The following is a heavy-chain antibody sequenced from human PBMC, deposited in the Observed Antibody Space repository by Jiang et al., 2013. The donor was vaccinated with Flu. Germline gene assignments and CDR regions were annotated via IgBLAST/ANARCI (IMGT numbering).Heavy chain of an antibody. J-gene: IGHJ4*02. D-gene: IGHD3-10*01. V-gene: IGHV1-46*01. CDR2: INPSGGST. CDR1: GYTFTGYY. Sequence: GAEVKKPGASVKVSCKASGYTFTGYYMHWVRQAPGQGLEWMGIINPSGGSTSYAQKFQGRVTMTRDTSTSTVYMELSSLRSEDTAVYYCATWFGEFPFDYWGQGTLVTVSS. CDR3: ATWFGEFPFDY.